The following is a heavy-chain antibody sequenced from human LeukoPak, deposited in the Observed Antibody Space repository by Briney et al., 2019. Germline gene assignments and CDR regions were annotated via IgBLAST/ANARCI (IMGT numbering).Heavy chain of an antibody. CDR3: AKDFVVVPGNVNYFAF. D-gene: IGHD2-21*02. CDR2: IYSGGST. J-gene: IGHJ4*02. Sequence: GGSLRLSCAASGFTVSSNYMSWVRQAPGKGLEWVSVIYSGGSTYYADSVKGRFTISRDNSKNTLYLQMNSLRAEDTAVYYCAKDFVVVPGNVNYFAFWGQGTLVTVSS. V-gene: IGHV3-53*01. CDR1: GFTVSSNY.